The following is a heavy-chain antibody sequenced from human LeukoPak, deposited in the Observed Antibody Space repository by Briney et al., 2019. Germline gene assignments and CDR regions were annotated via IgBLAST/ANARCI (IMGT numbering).Heavy chain of an antibody. CDR2: IKQDGSDK. V-gene: IGHV3-7*01. J-gene: IGHJ4*02. CDR3: ARFRYSSSAFDY. Sequence: GGSLRLSCAASGLTFSTYWMTWVRQAPGKGLEWVANIKQDGSDKYYVASVKGRFTISRDNAKNSLYLQMNSLRAEDTAVYYCARFRYSSSAFDYWGQGTLVTVSS. CDR1: GLTFSTYW. D-gene: IGHD6-6*01.